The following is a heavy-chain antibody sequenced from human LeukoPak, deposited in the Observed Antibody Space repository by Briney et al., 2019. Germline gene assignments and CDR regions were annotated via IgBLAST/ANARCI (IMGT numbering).Heavy chain of an antibody. D-gene: IGHD2-2*02. J-gene: IGHJ4*02. V-gene: IGHV1-3*01. CDR1: GYTFTSYA. Sequence: GASVKVSCKASGYTFTSYAMHWVRQAPGQRLEWMGWINAGNGNTKYSQKFQGRVTITRDTSASTAYMELSSLRAEDTAVYYCARGSYDCSSASCYNYWGQGTLVTVSS. CDR3: ARGSYDCSSASCYNY. CDR2: INAGNGNT.